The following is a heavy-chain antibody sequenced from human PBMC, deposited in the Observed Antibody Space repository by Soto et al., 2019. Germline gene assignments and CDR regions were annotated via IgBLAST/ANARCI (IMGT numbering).Heavy chain of an antibody. CDR1: GGSFSGYY. CDR3: ARVGARERVFGVVNGHYYGMDV. J-gene: IGHJ6*02. Sequence: SETLSLTCAVYGGSFSGYYWSWIRQPPGKGLEWIGEINHSGSTNYNPSLKSRVTISVDTSKNQFSLKLSSVTAADTAVYYCARVGARERVFGVVNGHYYGMDVWGQGTTVTVSS. CDR2: INHSGST. D-gene: IGHD3-3*01. V-gene: IGHV4-34*01.